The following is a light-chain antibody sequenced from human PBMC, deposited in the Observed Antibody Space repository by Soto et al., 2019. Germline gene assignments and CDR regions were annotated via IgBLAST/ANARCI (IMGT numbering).Light chain of an antibody. CDR3: QQYGSSSWT. CDR1: QSVSSSY. Sequence: EIVLTQSPGTLSLSPGERATLSCRASQSVSSSYLAWYQQKPGQAPRLLIYGASSRATGIPDRFSGSGSETDFTITISRLEPEDVAVYYCQQYGSSSWTFGQGTKVEI. J-gene: IGKJ1*01. CDR2: GAS. V-gene: IGKV3-20*01.